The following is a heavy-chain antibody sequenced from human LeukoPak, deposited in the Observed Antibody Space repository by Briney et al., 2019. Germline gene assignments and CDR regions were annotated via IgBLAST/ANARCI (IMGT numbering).Heavy chain of an antibody. J-gene: IGHJ5*02. Sequence: PGGSLRLSCAGSGFIFNNYAMHWVRQPPGKGLEWIGYIYYKGNTNYNPSLRSRVTISFDTPKNQFSLKLSSVTAADTAVYYCARSGRPTSWFDPWGQGTLVTVSS. D-gene: IGHD5-12*01. CDR2: IYYKGNT. V-gene: IGHV4-59*01. CDR3: ARSGRPTSWFDP. CDR1: GFIFNNYA.